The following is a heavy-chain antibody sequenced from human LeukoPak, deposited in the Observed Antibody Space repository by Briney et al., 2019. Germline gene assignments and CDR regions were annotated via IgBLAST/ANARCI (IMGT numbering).Heavy chain of an antibody. CDR2: IYPGDSDT. D-gene: IGHD5-18*01. CDR1: GYSFTSYW. J-gene: IGHJ4*02. CDR3: ATSWASGYSRYDY. Sequence: GESLKISCKGSGYSFTSYWIGRVRQMPGKGLEWMGIIYPGDSDTRYSPSFQGQVTISADKSISTAYLQWSSLKASDTAMYYCATSWASGYSRYDYWGQGTLVTVSS. V-gene: IGHV5-51*01.